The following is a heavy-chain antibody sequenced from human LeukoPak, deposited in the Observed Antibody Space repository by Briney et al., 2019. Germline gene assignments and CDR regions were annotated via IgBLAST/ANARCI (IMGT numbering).Heavy chain of an antibody. CDR1: GYSISSGYY. CDR2: IYHSGST. D-gene: IGHD1-26*01. Sequence: SETLSLTCTVSGYSISSGYYWGWIRQPPVKGLEWIGSIYHSGSTYYNPSLKSRVTISVDTSKNQFSLKLSSVTAADTAVYYCARSGSYGIVYWGQGTLVTVSS. V-gene: IGHV4-38-2*02. CDR3: ARSGSYGIVY. J-gene: IGHJ4*02.